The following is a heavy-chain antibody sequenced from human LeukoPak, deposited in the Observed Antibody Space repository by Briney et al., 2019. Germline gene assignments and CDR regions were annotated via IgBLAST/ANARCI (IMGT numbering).Heavy chain of an antibody. CDR3: ARVVIEQANWFDP. Sequence: TGGSLRPSCAASGFTFSSYSMTWVRQAPGKGLEWVSYISSSSSTIYYADSVKGRFTISKDNAKNSLYLQMNSLRAEDTAVYYCARVVIEQANWFDPWGQGTLVTVSS. J-gene: IGHJ5*02. D-gene: IGHD3-16*02. CDR2: ISSSSSTI. CDR1: GFTFSSYS. V-gene: IGHV3-48*01.